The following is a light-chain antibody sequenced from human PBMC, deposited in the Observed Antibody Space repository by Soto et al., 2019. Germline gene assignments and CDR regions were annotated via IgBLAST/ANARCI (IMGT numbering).Light chain of an antibody. CDR2: GVS. V-gene: IGKV3-20*01. J-gene: IGKJ1*01. Sequence: ELVLTQSPVALSLSSGERATLSCRASQSVSSTLLTWYQQKPGQAPRLLIYGVSSRATGIPDRFSGSGSGTDFTLTISRVEPEDFAVYFCQHYGDSSWTFGQGGRVKIK. CDR1: QSVSSTL. CDR3: QHYGDSSWT.